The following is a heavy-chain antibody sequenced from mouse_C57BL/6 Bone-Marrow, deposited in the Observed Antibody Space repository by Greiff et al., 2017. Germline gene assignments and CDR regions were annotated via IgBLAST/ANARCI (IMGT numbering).Heavy chain of an antibody. D-gene: IGHD2-3*01. Sequence: EVQLQQSGPELVKPGASVKISCKASGYSFTDYNLNWVKQTPGKSLEWIGVINPNYGTTSYNQKFKGKATLTVDQSSSTAYMQLNSLTSEDSAVYYCARAGDGYYYYAMDYWGQGTSVTGSS. CDR2: INPNYGTT. V-gene: IGHV1-39*01. J-gene: IGHJ4*01. CDR1: GYSFTDYN. CDR3: ARAGDGYYYYAMDY.